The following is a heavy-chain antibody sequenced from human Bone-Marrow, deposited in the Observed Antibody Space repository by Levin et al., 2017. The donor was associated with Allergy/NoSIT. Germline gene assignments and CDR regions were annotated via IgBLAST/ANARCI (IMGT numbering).Heavy chain of an antibody. D-gene: IGHD1-26*01. J-gene: IGHJ4*02. CDR3: GCGRPVGATLGY. CDR2: ISSSGSTI. CDR1: GFTFSDYY. V-gene: IGHV3-11*01. Sequence: GESLKISCAASGFTFSDYYMSWIRQAPGKGLEWVSYISSSGSTIYYADSVKGRFTISRDNAKNSLYLQMNSLRAEDTAVYYCGCGRPVGATLGYWGQGTLVTVSS.